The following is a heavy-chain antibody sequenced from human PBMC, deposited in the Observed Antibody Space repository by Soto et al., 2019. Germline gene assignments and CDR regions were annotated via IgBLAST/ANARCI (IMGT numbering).Heavy chain of an antibody. D-gene: IGHD2-15*01. J-gene: IGHJ4*02. CDR2: ISSSSSTI. V-gene: IGHV3-48*02. CDR3: ARDSVTFCSGGSCYLYYFDY. Sequence: EVQLVESGGGLVQPGGSLRLSCAASGFTFSSYSMNWVRQAPGKGLEWVSYISSSSSTIYYVDSVKGRFTISRDNAKNSLYLQMNSLRDEDTAVYYCARDSVTFCSGGSCYLYYFDYWGQGTLVTVSS. CDR1: GFTFSSYS.